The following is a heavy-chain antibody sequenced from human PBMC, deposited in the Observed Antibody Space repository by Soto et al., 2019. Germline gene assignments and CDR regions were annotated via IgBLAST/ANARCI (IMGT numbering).Heavy chain of an antibody. D-gene: IGHD2-15*01. V-gene: IGHV1-69*06. Sequence: SVKVSCKASGGSLSTNPISWVRQAPGQGLEWMGGTGSGTGPGNHAQKFQGRLTVTADKSTSTVYMELTNLSSEDTAVYYCARRDSGGFYRCFDSWGQGTLVTVSS. CDR1: GGSLSTNP. CDR3: ARRDSGGFYRCFDS. CDR2: TGSGTGPG. J-gene: IGHJ4*02.